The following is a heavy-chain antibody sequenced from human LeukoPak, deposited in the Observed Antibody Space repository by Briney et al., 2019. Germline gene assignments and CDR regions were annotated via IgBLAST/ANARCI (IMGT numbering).Heavy chain of an antibody. D-gene: IGHD3-10*01. CDR3: ARQMVRGVVGDY. V-gene: IGHV4-39*01. CDR1: GGSISSSSYY. J-gene: IGHJ4*02. Sequence: PSETLSLTCTVSGGSISSSSYYWGWIRQPPGKGLEWIGSIYYSGSTYYNPSLKSRVTISVDTPKNKFSLKLSSVTAADTAVYYCARQMVRGVVGDYWGQGTLVTVSS. CDR2: IYYSGST.